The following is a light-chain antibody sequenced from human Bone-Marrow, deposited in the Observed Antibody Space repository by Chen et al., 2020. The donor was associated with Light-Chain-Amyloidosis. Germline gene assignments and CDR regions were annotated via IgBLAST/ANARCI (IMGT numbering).Light chain of an antibody. CDR3: QSADSSGTYEVI. V-gene: IGLV3-25*03. J-gene: IGLJ2*01. Sequence: SYALTQPPSVSVSPCQTARITCSGDDLPTKYAYWYQQKPGQAPVLVIHRDTERPSGISERFSGSSSGTTATLTISGVQAEDEADYHCQSADSSGTYEVIFGGGTKLTVL. CDR2: RDT. CDR1: DLPTKY.